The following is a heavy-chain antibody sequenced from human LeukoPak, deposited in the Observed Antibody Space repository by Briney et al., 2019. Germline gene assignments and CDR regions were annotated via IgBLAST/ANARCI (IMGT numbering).Heavy chain of an antibody. V-gene: IGHV3-15*07. J-gene: IGHJ3*02. CDR3: TTDRAESGSYLDAFDI. CDR1: GVTFGNAW. D-gene: IGHD1-26*01. Sequence: GGSLRLYCAASGVTFGNAWMNWVRQAPGKGLEWVGRIKSKTDGGTTDYAAPVKGRFTISRDDSKNTLYLQMNSLKTEDTAVYYCTTDRAESGSYLDAFDIWGQGIMVTVSS. CDR2: IKSKTDGGTT.